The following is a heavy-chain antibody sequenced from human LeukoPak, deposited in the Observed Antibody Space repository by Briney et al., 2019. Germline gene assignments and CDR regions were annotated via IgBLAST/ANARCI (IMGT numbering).Heavy chain of an antibody. CDR2: ISYDGSNK. V-gene: IGHV3-30*18. CDR1: GFTFSSYG. D-gene: IGHD6-19*01. J-gene: IGHJ5*02. CDR3: AKDRIAVAGTTNWFDP. Sequence: PGGSLRLSCAASGFTFSSYGMHWVRQAPGKGLEWVAVISYDGSNKYYADSVKGRFTISRDNSKNTLYLQMNSLRAEDPAVYYCAKDRIAVAGTTNWFDPWGQGTLVTVSS.